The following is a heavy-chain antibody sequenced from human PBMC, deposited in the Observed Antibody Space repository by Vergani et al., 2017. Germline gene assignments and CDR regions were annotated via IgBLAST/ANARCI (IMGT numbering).Heavy chain of an antibody. CDR3: AHSTYYYGSGSYYPYYYYGMDV. CDR2: IYWNDDK. V-gene: IGHV2-5*01. CDR1: GFSLSTSGVG. J-gene: IGHJ6*02. D-gene: IGHD3-10*01. Sequence: QITLKESGLTLVKPTQTLTLTCTFSGFSLSTSGVGVGWIRQPPGKALEWLALIYWNDDKRYSPSLKSRLTITKDTSKNQVVLTMTNMDPVDTATYYCAHSTYYYGSGSYYPYYYYGMDVWGQGTTVTVSS.